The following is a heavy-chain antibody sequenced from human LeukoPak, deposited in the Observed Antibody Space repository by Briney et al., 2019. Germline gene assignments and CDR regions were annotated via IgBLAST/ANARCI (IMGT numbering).Heavy chain of an antibody. D-gene: IGHD4-17*01. V-gene: IGHV1-69*04. CDR2: IIPILGIA. Sequence: ASVKVSCKASGGTFSSYAISWVRQAPGQGLEWMGRIIPILGIANYAQKFQGRVTITADKSTSTAYMELSSLRSEDTAVYYCAREGQRGTVTTAGLDYWGQGTLVTVSS. J-gene: IGHJ4*02. CDR1: GGTFSSYA. CDR3: AREGQRGTVTTAGLDY.